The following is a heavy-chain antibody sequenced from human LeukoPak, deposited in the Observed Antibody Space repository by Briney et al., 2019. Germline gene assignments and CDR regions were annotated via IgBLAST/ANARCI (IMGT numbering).Heavy chain of an antibody. Sequence: SETLSHTCTVSGGSISSYYWSWIRQPAGKGLEWIGRIYTSGSTNYNPSLKSRVTISVDKSKNQFSLKLSSVTAADTAVYYCASTPVGVAYYYYYYMDLWGKGTTVTVSS. D-gene: IGHD3-3*01. CDR3: ASTPVGVAYYYYYYMDL. J-gene: IGHJ6*03. CDR1: GGSISSYY. CDR2: IYTSGST. V-gene: IGHV4-4*07.